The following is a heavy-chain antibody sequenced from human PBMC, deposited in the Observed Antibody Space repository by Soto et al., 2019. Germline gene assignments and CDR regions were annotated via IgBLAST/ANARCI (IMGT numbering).Heavy chain of an antibody. Sequence: GVSLRLSCAASGFTFSNHWMAWVRQAPGKGLECVANIKEDGSKSYYVDSVKGRFTISRDNAKNSLNLQMSSLRAEATAVYYCAQNRLATAVGAFNIWGQGTLVTVSS. J-gene: IGHJ3*02. V-gene: IGHV3-7*01. CDR2: IKEDGSKS. CDR3: AQNRLATAVGAFNI. CDR1: GFTFSNHW. D-gene: IGHD5-12*01.